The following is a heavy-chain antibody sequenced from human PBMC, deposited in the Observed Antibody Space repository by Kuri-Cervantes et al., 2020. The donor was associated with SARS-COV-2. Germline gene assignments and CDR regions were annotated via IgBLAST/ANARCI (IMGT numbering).Heavy chain of an antibody. Sequence: SETLSLTCTVSGGSISSYYWSWIRQPAGKGLEWIGHIYTSGSTDYNPSLKSRVTISVDTSKNQFSLKLSSVTAADTAVYYCARVDVGVPAAILYYYYYYMDVWGKGTTVTVSS. CDR2: IYTSGST. J-gene: IGHJ6*03. D-gene: IGHD2-2*02. CDR3: ARVDVGVPAAILYYYYYYMDV. V-gene: IGHV4-4*07. CDR1: GGSISSYY.